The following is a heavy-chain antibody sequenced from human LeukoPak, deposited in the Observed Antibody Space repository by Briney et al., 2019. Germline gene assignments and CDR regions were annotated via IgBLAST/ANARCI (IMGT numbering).Heavy chain of an antibody. Sequence: ASVKVSCKASGYTFTSYDINWVRQATGQGLEWMGWMNPNSGNTGYVQKFQGRVTMTRNTSISTAYMELSSLRSEDTAVYYCARAMTTVIGWFDPWGQGTLVTVSS. CDR2: MNPNSGNT. D-gene: IGHD4-17*01. CDR1: GYTFTSYD. J-gene: IGHJ5*02. V-gene: IGHV1-8*01. CDR3: ARAMTTVIGWFDP.